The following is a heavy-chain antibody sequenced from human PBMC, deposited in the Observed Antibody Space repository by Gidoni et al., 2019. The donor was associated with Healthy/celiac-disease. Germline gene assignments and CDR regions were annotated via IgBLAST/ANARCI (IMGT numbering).Heavy chain of an antibody. CDR1: RFPLSRDS. CDR2: ISSSSSTI. J-gene: IGHJ4*02. Sequence: QPGGSLKLSCAASRFPLSRDSIKWVRQAPGKGLEWVSFISSSSSTIYYADSVKGRFTISRDNAKNSLYLQMNSLRDEDTAVYYCASERGYYYDSSGYLKNAHFDYWGQGTLVTVSS. V-gene: IGHV3-48*02. D-gene: IGHD3-22*01. CDR3: ASERGYYYDSSGYLKNAHFDY.